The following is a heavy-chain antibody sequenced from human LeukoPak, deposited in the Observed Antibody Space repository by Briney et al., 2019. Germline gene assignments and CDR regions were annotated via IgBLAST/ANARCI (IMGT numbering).Heavy chain of an antibody. V-gene: IGHV1-2*02. Sequence: ASVKVSCKASGYTFTGYYMHWVRQAPGQGLEWMGWINPSSGGTNYAQKFQGRVTMTRDTSISTAYMELSRLRSEDTAVYYCARGWEPHLLFYWGQGTLVTVSS. J-gene: IGHJ4*02. CDR3: ARGWEPHLLFY. CDR1: GYTFTGYY. D-gene: IGHD1-26*01. CDR2: INPSSGGT.